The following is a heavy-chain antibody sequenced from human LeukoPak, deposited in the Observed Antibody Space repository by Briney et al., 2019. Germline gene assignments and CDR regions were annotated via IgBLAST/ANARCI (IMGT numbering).Heavy chain of an antibody. CDR1: GFTFSSNA. J-gene: IGHJ3*01. V-gene: IGHV3-23*01. D-gene: IGHD3-16*01. CDR2: ISGSAGST. CDR3: ARDFLHLGG. Sequence: GGSLRLSCAASGFTFSSNAMSWVRQAPGKGLEWVSGISGSAGSTYYADSVKGRFTIFRDNSKNTLFLQMNSLRAEDTAVYYCARDFLHLGGWGQGTMVTVSS.